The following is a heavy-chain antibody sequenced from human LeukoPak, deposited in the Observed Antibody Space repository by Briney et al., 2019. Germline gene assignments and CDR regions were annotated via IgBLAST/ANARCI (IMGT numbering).Heavy chain of an antibody. CDR2: INHSGST. CDR1: GGSFSGYY. D-gene: IGHD4-17*01. CDR3: AALTTVTTRGAFDI. J-gene: IGHJ3*02. Sequence: SETLSLTCAVYGGSFSGYYWSWIRQPPGKGLEWIGEINHSGSTNYNPSLKSRVTISVDKSKNQFSLKLSSVTAADTAVYYCAALTTVTTRGAFDIWGQGTMVTVSS. V-gene: IGHV4-34*01.